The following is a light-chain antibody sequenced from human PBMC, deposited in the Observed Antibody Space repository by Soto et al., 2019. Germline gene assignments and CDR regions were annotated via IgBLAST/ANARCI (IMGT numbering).Light chain of an antibody. CDR1: TTDVGCYNY. J-gene: IGLJ2*01. CDR3: SSYEASNTVV. CDR2: EVN. V-gene: IGLV2-8*01. Sequence: QSALTQPPSASGSPGQSVTFSCTGTTTDVGCYNYVSWYQQHPGKAPKLIIYEVNKRPSGVPHRFSGSKSGNTASLTVSGLQAEDEADYYCSSYEASNTVVFGGGTQLTVL.